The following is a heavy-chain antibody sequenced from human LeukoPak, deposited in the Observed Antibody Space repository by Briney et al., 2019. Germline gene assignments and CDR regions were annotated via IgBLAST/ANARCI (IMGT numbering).Heavy chain of an antibody. J-gene: IGHJ4*02. Sequence: GGSLRLSCAASGFTFSSYGMHWVRQAPGKGLEWVAVISYDGSNKYYADSVKGRFTISRDNSKNTLYLQMNSLRAEDTAVYYCAKDSHYYDSSGYFDYWGQGTLVTVSS. CDR2: ISYDGSNK. CDR1: GFTFSSYG. V-gene: IGHV3-30*18. D-gene: IGHD3-22*01. CDR3: AKDSHYYDSSGYFDY.